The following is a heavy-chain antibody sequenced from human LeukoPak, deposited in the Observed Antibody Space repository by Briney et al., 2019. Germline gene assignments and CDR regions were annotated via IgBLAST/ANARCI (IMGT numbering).Heavy chain of an antibody. D-gene: IGHD3-16*02. V-gene: IGHV1-69*13. CDR3: ARDSKTSYDYVWGSYRMTDAFDI. Sequence: SVKVSCKASGGTFSSYAISWVRQAPGQGLEWMGGIIPVFGTANCAQKFQGRVTITADESTSTAYMELSSLRSEDTAVYYCARDSKTSYDYVWGSYRMTDAFDIWGQGTMVTVSS. J-gene: IGHJ3*02. CDR1: GGTFSSYA. CDR2: IIPVFGTA.